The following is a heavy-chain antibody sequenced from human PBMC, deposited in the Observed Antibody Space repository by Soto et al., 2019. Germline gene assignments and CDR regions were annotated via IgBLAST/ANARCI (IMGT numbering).Heavy chain of an antibody. D-gene: IGHD6-19*01. CDR2: INHSGST. Sequence: SETLSLTCAVYGGSFSGYYWSWIRQPPGKGLEWIGEINHSGSTNYNPSLKSRVTISVDTSKNQFSLKLSSVTAADPAVYYCARGGGVPAVAGTAFHYGMDVWGQGTTVTVPS. V-gene: IGHV4-34*01. CDR3: ARGGGVPAVAGTAFHYGMDV. J-gene: IGHJ6*02. CDR1: GGSFSGYY.